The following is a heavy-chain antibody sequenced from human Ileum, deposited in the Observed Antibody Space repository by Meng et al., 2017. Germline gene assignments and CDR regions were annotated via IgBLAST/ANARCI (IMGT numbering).Heavy chain of an antibody. CDR1: GGSVTSSSYD. CDR2: ITYTGNS. J-gene: IGHJ5*02. V-gene: IGHV4-39*01. Sequence: LQLQESGPGLVKPTETLSLMCIVSGGSVTSSSYDWGWIRQPPGKGLEWIGGITYTGNSYTTPSLKTRLTTSLDTSKNQFSLRLNSLTAADTAVYYCAGQPTSSGAGYSWFDPWGQGILVTVSS. D-gene: IGHD2-2*01. CDR3: AGQPTSSGAGYSWFDP.